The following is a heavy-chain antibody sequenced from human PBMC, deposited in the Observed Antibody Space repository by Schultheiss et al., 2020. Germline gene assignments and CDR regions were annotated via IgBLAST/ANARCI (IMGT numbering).Heavy chain of an antibody. CDR1: GDSVTSNSVA. Sequence: SETLSLTCAISGDSVTSNSVAWIWIRQSPSRGLEWLGRTYYRSKWYNDYAVSVKSRITINPDTSKNQFSLQLNSVTPEDTAVYYCARDIAVAGTSFDYWGQGTLVTVSS. V-gene: IGHV6-1*01. CDR2: TYYRSKWYN. J-gene: IGHJ4*02. CDR3: ARDIAVAGTSFDY. D-gene: IGHD6-19*01.